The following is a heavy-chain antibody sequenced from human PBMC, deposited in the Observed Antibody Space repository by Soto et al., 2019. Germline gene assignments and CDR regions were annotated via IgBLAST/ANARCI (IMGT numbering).Heavy chain of an antibody. CDR2: IVVGSGNT. D-gene: IGHD2-21*02. CDR1: GFTFTSSA. V-gene: IGHV1-58*01. J-gene: IGHJ6*02. CDR3: ARDGGDCGYRLAYYYYIGMDV. Sequence: SVKVSCKASGFTFTSSAVQWVRQARGQRLEWIGWIVVGSGNTNYAQKFQDRITITRDTSARTVYMELSGLRSEDTAVYYCARDGGDCGYRLAYYYYIGMDVWGQGTTVTVSS.